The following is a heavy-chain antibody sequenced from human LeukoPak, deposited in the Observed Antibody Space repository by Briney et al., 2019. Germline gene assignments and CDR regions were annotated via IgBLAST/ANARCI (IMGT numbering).Heavy chain of an antibody. CDR3: AREDLGFWSGYQEAPGFDY. V-gene: IGHV4-61*02. Sequence: PSETLSLTCTVSGGSISSGSYYWSWIRQPAGKGLEWIGRIYTSGSTNCNPSLKSRVTISVDTSKNQFSLKLSSVTAADTAVYYCAREDLGFWSGYQEAPGFDYWGQGTLVTVSS. D-gene: IGHD3-3*01. CDR2: IYTSGST. J-gene: IGHJ4*02. CDR1: GGSISSGSYY.